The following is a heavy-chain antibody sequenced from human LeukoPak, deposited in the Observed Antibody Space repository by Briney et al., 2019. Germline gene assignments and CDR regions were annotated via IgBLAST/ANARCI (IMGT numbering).Heavy chain of an antibody. V-gene: IGHV3-48*04. Sequence: GGSLRPSCAASGFTFSSYGMHWVRQGPGKGLEWVSYISSSGSTIYYADSVKGRFTISRDNAKNSLYLQMNSLRAEDTAVYYCAPPVVVANFDYWGQGTLVTVSS. CDR2: ISSSGSTI. CDR1: GFTFSSYG. CDR3: APPVVVANFDY. D-gene: IGHD3-22*01. J-gene: IGHJ4*02.